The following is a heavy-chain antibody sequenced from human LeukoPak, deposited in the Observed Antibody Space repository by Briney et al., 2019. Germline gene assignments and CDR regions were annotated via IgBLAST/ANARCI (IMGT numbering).Heavy chain of an antibody. V-gene: IGHV1-2*02. D-gene: IGHD4-17*01. CDR3: AKHDYGDYVFDY. J-gene: IGHJ4*02. CDR1: GYTFTGYY. Sequence: ASVKVSCKASGYTFTGYYMHWVRQAPGQGLEWMGWINPNSGGTNYAQKFQGRVTMTRVTSISTAYMELSRLRSDDTAVYYCAKHDYGDYVFDYWGQGTLVTVSS. CDR2: INPNSGGT.